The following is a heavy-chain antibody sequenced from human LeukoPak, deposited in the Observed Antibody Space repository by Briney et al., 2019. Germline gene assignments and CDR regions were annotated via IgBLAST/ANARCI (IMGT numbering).Heavy chain of an antibody. D-gene: IGHD3-22*01. CDR2: ISYDGSNK. V-gene: IGHV3-30-3*01. CDR1: GFTFSSYA. J-gene: IGHJ4*02. Sequence: PGGSLRLSCAASGFTFSSYAMHWVRQAPGKGLEWVAVISYDGSNKYYADSVKGRFTISRDNSKDTLYLQMNSLRAEDTAVYYCARDYYYDSSEYFDYWGQGTLVTVSS. CDR3: ARDYYYDSSEYFDY.